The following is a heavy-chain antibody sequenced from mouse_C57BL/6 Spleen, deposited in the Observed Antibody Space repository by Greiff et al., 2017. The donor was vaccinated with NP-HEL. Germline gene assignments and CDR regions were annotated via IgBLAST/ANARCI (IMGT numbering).Heavy chain of an antibody. CDR3: ARDRDYDALYAMDY. D-gene: IGHD2-4*01. J-gene: IGHJ4*01. Sequence: VQLQQSGPELVKPGASVKISCKASGYSFTGYYMNWVKQSPEKSLEWIGEINPSTGGTTYNQKFKAKATLTVDKSSSTAYMQLKSLTSEDSAVYYCARDRDYDALYAMDYWGQGTSVTVSS. CDR2: INPSTGGT. CDR1: GYSFTGYY. V-gene: IGHV1-42*01.